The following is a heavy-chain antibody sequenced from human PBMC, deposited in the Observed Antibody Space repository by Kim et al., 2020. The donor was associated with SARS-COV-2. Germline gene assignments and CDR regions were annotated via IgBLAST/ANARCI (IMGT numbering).Heavy chain of an antibody. J-gene: IGHJ3*02. D-gene: IGHD3-10*01. CDR1: GGSFSGYY. Sequence: SETLSLTCAVYGGSFSGYYWSWIRQPPGKGLEWIGEINHSGSTNYNPSLKSRVTISVDTSKNQFSLKLSSVTAADTAVYYCARGLLRPPRYGSGSYYFFRNDAFDIWGQGTMVTVSS. V-gene: IGHV4-34*01. CDR3: ARGLLRPPRYGSGSYYFFRNDAFDI. CDR2: INHSGST.